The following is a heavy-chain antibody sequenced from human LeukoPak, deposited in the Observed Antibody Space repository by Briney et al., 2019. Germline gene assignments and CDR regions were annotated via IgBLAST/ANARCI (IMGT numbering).Heavy chain of an antibody. D-gene: IGHD6-19*01. CDR2: IKQDGSEK. V-gene: IGHV3-7*01. J-gene: IGHJ4*02. CDR1: GFTFSSYW. Sequence: GGSLRLSCAASGFTFSSYWVSWVRQAPGKGLEWVANIKQDGSEKYYVDSVKGRFTISRDNAKNSLYLQMNSLRAEDTAVYYCARERQWLSDYWGQGTLVTVSS. CDR3: ARERQWLSDY.